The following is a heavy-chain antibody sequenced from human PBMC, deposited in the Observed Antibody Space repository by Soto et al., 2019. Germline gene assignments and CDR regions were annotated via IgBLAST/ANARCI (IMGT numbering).Heavy chain of an antibody. J-gene: IGHJ4*02. CDR2: ISGDGVTT. CDR3: AREYYGLLTGYYTDY. CDR1: GFPFSSYW. V-gene: IGHV3-74*01. Sequence: DVQLVESGGDLVQRGGTLRLSCAASGFPFSSYWMHWVRHTPGKGLDWVARISGDGVTTYYSDSVTGRFTVSRDNAKNTLSLQISGLRGEDTAVYYCAREYYGLLTGYYTDYWGQGTLVSVSS. D-gene: IGHD3-9*01.